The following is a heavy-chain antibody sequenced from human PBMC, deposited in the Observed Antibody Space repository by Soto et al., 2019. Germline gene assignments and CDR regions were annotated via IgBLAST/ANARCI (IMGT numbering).Heavy chain of an antibody. D-gene: IGHD3-9*01. CDR2: INHSGST. V-gene: IGHV4-34*01. CDR1: GGSFSGYY. J-gene: IGHJ4*02. CDR3: AGPYRYFDWFRPQFDY. Sequence: QVQLQQWGAGLLKPSETLSLTCAVYGGSFSGYYWSWIRQPPGKGLEWIGEINHSGSTNYNPSLKSRVTISVDTSKNQFSLKLSSVTAADTAVYYCAGPYRYFDWFRPQFDYWGQGTLVTVSS.